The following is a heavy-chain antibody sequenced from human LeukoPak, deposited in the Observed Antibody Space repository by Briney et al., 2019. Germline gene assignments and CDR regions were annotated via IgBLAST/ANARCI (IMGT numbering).Heavy chain of an antibody. V-gene: IGHV3-48*01. CDR1: GFTLCRDS. CDR2: ISHDSGIR. Sequence: QPGGSLRLSCAASGFTLCRDSMNWVRQAPGKGLEWISYISHDSGIRYYADSVRGRFTISRDNSENTLYLQMNSLRAEDTAVYYCARDPNGDYIGAFDILGQGTMVTVSS. J-gene: IGHJ3*02. CDR3: ARDPNGDYIGAFDI. D-gene: IGHD4-17*01.